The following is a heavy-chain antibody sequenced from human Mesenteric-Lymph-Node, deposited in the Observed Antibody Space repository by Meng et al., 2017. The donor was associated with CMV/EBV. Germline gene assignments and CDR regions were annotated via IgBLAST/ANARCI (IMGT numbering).Heavy chain of an antibody. J-gene: IGHJ6*02. CDR2: IIPIFGTA. CDR1: GYTFTSYG. V-gene: IGHV1-69*05. Sequence: SVKVSCKASGYTFTSYGISWVRQAPGQGLEWMGGIIPIFGTANYAQKFQGRVTMTRDTSTSTVYMELSSLRSEDTAVYYCARGQTSYCSGGSCYSNYYGMDVWGQGTTVTVSS. CDR3: ARGQTSYCSGGSCYSNYYGMDV. D-gene: IGHD2-15*01.